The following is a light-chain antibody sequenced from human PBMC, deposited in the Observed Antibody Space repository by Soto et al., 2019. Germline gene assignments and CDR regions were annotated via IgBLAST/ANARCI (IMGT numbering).Light chain of an antibody. Sequence: QSVLTQPPSASGTPGQRITISCSGSSSNIGSNTVNWYQQLPGKAPTLLIYSNNQRPSGGLDRFSGSKSGTSASLAISGLQSEDEDDDYCAAWDDSLNGVVFGGGTKLTVL. V-gene: IGLV1-44*01. CDR3: AAWDDSLNGVV. CDR1: SSNIGSNT. J-gene: IGLJ2*01. CDR2: SNN.